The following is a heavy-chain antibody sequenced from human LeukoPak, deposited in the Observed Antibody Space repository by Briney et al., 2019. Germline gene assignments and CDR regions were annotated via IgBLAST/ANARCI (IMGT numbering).Heavy chain of an antibody. CDR1: GYTFTSYG. CDR2: ISAYNGNT. CDR3: ARDGRRYCSSTSCPPDP. Sequence: GASVKVSCKASGYTFTSYGISWVRQAPGQGLEWMGWISAYNGNTNYAQKLQGRVTMTTDTSTSTAYMELRSLRSDDTAVYYCARDGRRYCSSTSCPPDPWGREPWSPSPQ. J-gene: IGHJ5*02. D-gene: IGHD2-2*01. V-gene: IGHV1-18*01.